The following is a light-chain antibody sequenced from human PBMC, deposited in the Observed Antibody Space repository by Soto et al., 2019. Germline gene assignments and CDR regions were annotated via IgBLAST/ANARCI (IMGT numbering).Light chain of an antibody. CDR1: QSVSSSY. CDR2: GAS. Sequence: DIVLTQSTGTLSLSPGERATLSCRASQSVSSSYLAWYQQKPGQAPRLLIYGASSRATGIPDRFSGSGSGTDFTLTISRLEPEDFAVYYCQQYGPFGQGGK. CDR3: QQYGP. J-gene: IGKJ1*01. V-gene: IGKV3-20*01.